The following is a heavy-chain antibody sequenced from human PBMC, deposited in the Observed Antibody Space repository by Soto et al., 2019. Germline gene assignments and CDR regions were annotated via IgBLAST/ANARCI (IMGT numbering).Heavy chain of an antibody. J-gene: IGHJ5*02. Sequence: ASVKVSCKTSGGTFRTYTINWVRQAPGQGLEWMGRIIPIRDIAGYAQKFQGRVTMTRNTSISTAHMELSSLRSEDTAVYYCARVGTGAAWYQWFGPWGQGTLVTVSS. D-gene: IGHD6-13*01. V-gene: IGHV1-8*02. CDR2: IIPIRDIA. CDR3: ARVGTGAAWYQWFGP. CDR1: GGTFRTYT.